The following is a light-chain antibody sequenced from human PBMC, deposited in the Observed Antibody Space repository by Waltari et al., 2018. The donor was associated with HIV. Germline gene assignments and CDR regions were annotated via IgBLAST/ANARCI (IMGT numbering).Light chain of an antibody. J-gene: IGLJ2*01. CDR2: QDD. CDR3: QAWDTKNMV. V-gene: IGLV3-1*01. Sequence: SFPLTQPPSVSVSPGPPATIPCPGDQLGDKYVSWYQQRPGQAPILVISQDDQRPSGIPERFSASNSGNTATLTISASQSLDEADYYCQAWDTKNMVFGGGTKLT. CDR1: QLGDKY.